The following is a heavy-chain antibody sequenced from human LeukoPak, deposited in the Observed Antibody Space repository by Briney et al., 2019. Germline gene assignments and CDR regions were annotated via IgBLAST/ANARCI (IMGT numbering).Heavy chain of an antibody. CDR3: ARQRGYYDSSGTIFDY. D-gene: IGHD3-22*01. V-gene: IGHV4-39*01. Sequence: PSETLSLTCTVSGGSISSSSYYWGWIRQPPGKGLEWIGSIYYSGSTYYNPSLKSRVTISVDTSKNQSSLKLSSVTAADTAVYYCARQRGYYDSSGTIFDYWGQGTLVTVSS. CDR2: IYYSGST. J-gene: IGHJ4*02. CDR1: GGSISSSSYY.